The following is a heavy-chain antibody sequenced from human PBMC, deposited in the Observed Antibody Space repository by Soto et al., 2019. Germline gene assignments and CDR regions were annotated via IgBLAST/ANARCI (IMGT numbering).Heavy chain of an antibody. V-gene: IGHV4-59*01. J-gene: IGHJ5*02. CDR1: VDSIISYF. CDR3: ARGSEAWFDP. Sequence: SETLSLTCTFSVDSIISYFWSWIRQPPGKGLEWIGYVYSTEITNYNPSLKSRVAMSIDTSKNQFSLKVRSVTAADTAVYYCARGSEAWFDPWGQGTLVTVSS. CDR2: VYSTEIT.